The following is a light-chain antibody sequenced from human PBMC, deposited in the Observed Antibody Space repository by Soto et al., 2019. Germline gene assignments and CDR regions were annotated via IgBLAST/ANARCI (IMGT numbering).Light chain of an antibody. V-gene: IGLV3-21*04. CDR3: QVGDSSSDLAV. J-gene: IGLJ2*01. CDR2: YDT. CDR1: KIGSKS. Sequence: SYELTQPPSVSVAPGKTARITCGGNKIGSKSVHWYQQKPGQAPAVVIYYDTDRPSGIPERFSGSNSEHMATLSISRVEVGDEADYYCQVGDSSSDLAVFGGGTKLTVL.